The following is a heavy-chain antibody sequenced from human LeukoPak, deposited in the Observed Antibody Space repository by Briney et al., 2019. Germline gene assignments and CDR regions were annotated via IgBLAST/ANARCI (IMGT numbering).Heavy chain of an antibody. CDR3: AGGGGDFWSGYYFYFQH. CDR1: GGSFSGYC. J-gene: IGHJ1*01. Sequence: SETLSLTCAVYGGSFSGYCWSWIRQPPGKGLEWIGEINHSGYTQYNPSLKSRATMSIDTSKNQFSLKLNSVTAADTAVYYCAGGGGDFWSGYYFYFQHWGQGTLVTVSS. CDR2: INHSGYT. V-gene: IGHV4-34*01. D-gene: IGHD3-3*01.